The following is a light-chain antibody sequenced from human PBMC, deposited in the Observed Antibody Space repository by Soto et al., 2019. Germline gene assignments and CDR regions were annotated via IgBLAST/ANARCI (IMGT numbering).Light chain of an antibody. Sequence: EIVMTQSPGTLSVSPGERATLSCRASQSVSSNLAWYQQKPGQAPSLLIYGASTRATGIPARFSGSGSGTEFALTISSLQSEDFAVYYCQQYNNLPRTFGQGTKVEIK. V-gene: IGKV3-15*01. CDR2: GAS. CDR1: QSVSSN. J-gene: IGKJ1*01. CDR3: QQYNNLPRT.